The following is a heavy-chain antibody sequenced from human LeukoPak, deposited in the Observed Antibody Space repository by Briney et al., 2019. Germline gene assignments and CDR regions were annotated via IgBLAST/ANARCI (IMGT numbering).Heavy chain of an antibody. V-gene: IGHV1-18*01. J-gene: IGHJ4*02. Sequence: GASVKVSCKASGGTFSSYAISWVRQAPGQGLEWMGWISAYNGNTNYAQKLQGRVTMTTDTSTSTAYMELRSLRSDDTAVYYCARDQGVVVVPAAIVYWGQGTLVTVSS. CDR1: GGTFSSYA. D-gene: IGHD2-2*01. CDR3: ARDQGVVVVPAAIVY. CDR2: ISAYNGNT.